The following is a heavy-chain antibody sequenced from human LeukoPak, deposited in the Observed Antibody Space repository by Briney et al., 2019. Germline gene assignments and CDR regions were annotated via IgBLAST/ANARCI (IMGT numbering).Heavy chain of an antibody. CDR1: GFTFSGSA. V-gene: IGHV3-73*01. D-gene: IGHD2-8*01. CDR2: IRSKVNSYAT. CDR3: TRLGYCTSGVCYFDY. J-gene: IGHJ4*02. Sequence: RAGGSLRLSCAASGFTFSGSAMHWVGQASGKGLEWVGRIRSKVNSYATAYAASVKGRFTVSRDDLKNTTYLQMNSLKTEDTAVYYCTRLGYCTSGVCYFDYWGQGALVTVSS.